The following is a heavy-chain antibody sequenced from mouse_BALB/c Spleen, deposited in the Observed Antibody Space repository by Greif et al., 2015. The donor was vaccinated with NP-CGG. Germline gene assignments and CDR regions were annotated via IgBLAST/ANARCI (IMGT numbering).Heavy chain of an antibody. Sequence: EVQLQESGAELVKPGASVKLSCTASGFNIKDTYMHWVKQRPEQGLEWIGRIDPANGNTKYDPKFQGKATITADTSSNTAYLQLSSLTSEDTAVYYCARSAYSRSAMDYWGQGTSVTASS. CDR2: IDPANGNT. J-gene: IGHJ4*01. CDR1: GFNIKDTY. CDR3: ARSAYSRSAMDY. D-gene: IGHD2-10*01. V-gene: IGHV14-3*02.